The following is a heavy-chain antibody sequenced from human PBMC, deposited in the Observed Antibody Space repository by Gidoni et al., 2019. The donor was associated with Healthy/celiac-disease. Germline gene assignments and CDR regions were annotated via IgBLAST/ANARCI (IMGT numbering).Heavy chain of an antibody. V-gene: IGHV4-61*01. J-gene: IGHJ5*02. Sequence: QVQLQESGPGLVKPSETRSLTCTVSGGSVSSGSDYWIWIRQPPGKGLEWIGYIYSSGSTHYNPSLKSRVTISVDTSKTQFSLKLSSVTAADTAVYYCARDWALYGDYGSGWFDPWGQGTLVTVSS. CDR1: GGSVSSGSDY. CDR3: ARDWALYGDYGSGWFDP. D-gene: IGHD4-17*01. CDR2: IYSSGST.